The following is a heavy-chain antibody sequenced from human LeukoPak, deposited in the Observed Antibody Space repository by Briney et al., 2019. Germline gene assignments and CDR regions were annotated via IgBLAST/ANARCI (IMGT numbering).Heavy chain of an antibody. D-gene: IGHD4/OR15-4a*01. CDR1: GFTFSNYA. Sequence: GGSLRPSCTVSGFTFSNYAMSWVRQAPGKGLEWASSISERGDYTYYADSVKGRFTISRDTSKNTLHLDLSTLRVDDTAIYYCAKLLGDNPIRWYFDLWGRGTLVTVSS. J-gene: IGHJ2*01. V-gene: IGHV3-23*01. CDR3: AKLLGDNPIRWYFDL. CDR2: ISERGDYT.